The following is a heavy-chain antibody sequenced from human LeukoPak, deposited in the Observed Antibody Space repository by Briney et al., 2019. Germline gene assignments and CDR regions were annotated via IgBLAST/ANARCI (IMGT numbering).Heavy chain of an antibody. CDR2: ISGSGGST. CDR1: EFTFSNYA. D-gene: IGHD2-8*02. CDR3: AKCKGDSAGSLEY. V-gene: IGHV3-23*01. Sequence: PGGSLRLSCAASEFTFSNYAMTWVRQAPGKGLERVSGISGSGGSTYYADSVKGRFTISRDNSKNTLYLQMNSLRAEDTAVYYCAKCKGDSAGSLEYWGQGTLVTVSS. J-gene: IGHJ4*02.